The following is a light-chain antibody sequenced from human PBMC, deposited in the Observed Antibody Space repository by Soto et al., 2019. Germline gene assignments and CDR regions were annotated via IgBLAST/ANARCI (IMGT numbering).Light chain of an antibody. V-gene: IGLV2-14*01. J-gene: IGLJ1*01. CDR1: SSDVGGYNY. CDR3: SSYTSSSTRV. CDR2: DVS. Sequence: QSALTQPASVSGSPGQSITISCTGTSSDVGGYNYVSWYQQHPGKAPKLMIYDVSNRPLGVSNRFSGSKSANTASLTISGLQAEDEADYYCSSYTSSSTRVFGTGTKVTVL.